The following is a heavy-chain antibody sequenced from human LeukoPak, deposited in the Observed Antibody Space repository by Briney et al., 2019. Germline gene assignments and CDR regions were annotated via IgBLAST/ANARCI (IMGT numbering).Heavy chain of an antibody. D-gene: IGHD5-12*01. J-gene: IGHJ3*02. CDR2: ISGSGGST. Sequence: PGGSLRLSCVASGFTFSSYAMSWVRQAPGKGLEWVSDISGSGGSTYYADSVKGRFTISRDNSKNTLYLQMNSLRAEDTAVYYCAKDVNSGYDWADAFDIWGQRTMVTVSS. V-gene: IGHV3-23*01. CDR1: GFTFSSYA. CDR3: AKDVNSGYDWADAFDI.